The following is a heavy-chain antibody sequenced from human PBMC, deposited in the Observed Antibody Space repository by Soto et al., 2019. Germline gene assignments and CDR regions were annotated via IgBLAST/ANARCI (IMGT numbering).Heavy chain of an antibody. CDR3: ARQVGGDNWYFEV. J-gene: IGHJ2*01. Sequence: QLQLQESGPGLVKPSETLSLTCTVSGGSISSGDYWWAWIRQLPGKELEWIGIGSVYYDGTTHSNPSLKSRVIISIATSNNQFSLKLNSVTAADTALYYCARQVGGDNWYFEVWGRGTLVTVSS. D-gene: IGHD1-26*01. CDR1: GGSISSGDYW. CDR2: VYYDGTT. V-gene: IGHV4-39*01.